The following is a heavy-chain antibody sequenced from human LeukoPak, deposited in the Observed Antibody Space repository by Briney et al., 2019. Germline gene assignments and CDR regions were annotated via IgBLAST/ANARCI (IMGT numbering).Heavy chain of an antibody. Sequence: GGSLTLSCAASGFTFSSYAMSWVRQAPGKGLEWVSTISDNGGSTYYADSVKGRFTISRDNSKNTLYLHMNSLRAEDTAVYYCAKPPPDSSSWLFDYWGQGALVTVSS. V-gene: IGHV3-23*01. CDR3: AKPPPDSSSWLFDY. CDR2: ISDNGGST. J-gene: IGHJ4*02. D-gene: IGHD6-13*01. CDR1: GFTFSSYA.